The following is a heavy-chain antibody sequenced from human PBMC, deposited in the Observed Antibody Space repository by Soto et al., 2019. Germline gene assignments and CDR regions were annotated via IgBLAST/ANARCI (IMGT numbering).Heavy chain of an antibody. CDR3: ARRGYGSKWPNVYKDV. CDR2: ISNNGAHT. D-gene: IGHD6-13*01. V-gene: IGHV3-64*01. CDR1: GFNFSNYE. Sequence: EAQLVESGGGLVQPGGSLRLSCAASGFNFSNYEMHWVRQAPGKGLEYVSGISNNGAHTDYAKSVKGRFTISIDNSENTLYLQMGSLRAEDMAPYYCARRGYGSKWPNVYKDVWGKGTTVTVSS. J-gene: IGHJ6*03.